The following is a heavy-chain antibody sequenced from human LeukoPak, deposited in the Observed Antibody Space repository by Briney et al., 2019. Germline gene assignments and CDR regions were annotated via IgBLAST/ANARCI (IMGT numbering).Heavy chain of an antibody. CDR1: GFTFRSYS. CDR3: ARVGSWIAFDI. J-gene: IGHJ3*02. V-gene: IGHV3-48*01. CDR2: ISSSSSTI. D-gene: IGHD1-1*01. Sequence: GGSLRLSCAASGFTFRSYSMNWVRQAPGKGLEWVSYISSSSSTIYYADSVKGRFTISRDNAKNSLYLQMNSLRAEDTAVYYCARVGSWIAFDIWGQGTMVTVSS.